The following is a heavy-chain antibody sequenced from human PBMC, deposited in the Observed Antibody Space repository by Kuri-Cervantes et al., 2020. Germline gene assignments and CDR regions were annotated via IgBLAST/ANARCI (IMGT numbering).Heavy chain of an antibody. D-gene: IGHD3-16*01. V-gene: IGHV3-30*18. Sequence: LSLTCAASGFTFSSYGMHWVRQAPGKGLEWVAVISYDGSNKYYADSVKGRFTISRDNSKNTLYLQMNSLRAEDTAVYYCANDGGQGGFDPWGQGTLVTVSS. CDR1: GFTFSSYG. CDR2: ISYDGSNK. J-gene: IGHJ5*02. CDR3: ANDGGQGGFDP.